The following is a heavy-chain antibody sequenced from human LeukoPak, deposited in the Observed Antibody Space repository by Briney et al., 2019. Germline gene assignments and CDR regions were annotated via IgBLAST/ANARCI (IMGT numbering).Heavy chain of an antibody. CDR1: GFIFSSSE. J-gene: IGHJ4*02. CDR2: ISRSGSTI. V-gene: IGHV3-48*03. CDR3: ARVDTPEHPYGSSD. Sequence: PGGSLRLSCAASGFIFSSSEMNWVRQAPGKGLEWVSYISRSGSTIYYADSVKGRFTISRDNAKNSLYLQMNSLRAEDTAVYYCARVDTPEHPYGSSDWGQGTLVTVSS. D-gene: IGHD3-10*01.